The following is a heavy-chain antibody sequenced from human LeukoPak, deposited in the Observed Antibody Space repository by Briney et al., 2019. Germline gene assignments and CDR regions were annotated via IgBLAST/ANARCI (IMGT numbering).Heavy chain of an antibody. CDR3: AREVGRLYCSGGSCETGIDY. CDR2: ISSSSSTI. D-gene: IGHD2-15*01. J-gene: IGHJ4*02. V-gene: IGHV3-48*02. Sequence: GGSLRLSCAASGFTFSGYSMNWVRQAPGKGLEWISFISSSSSTIYYADSVKGRFTISRDNAKNSLYLQMNSLRDEDTAVYYCAREVGRLYCSGGSCETGIDYWGQGTLVTVSS. CDR1: GFTFSGYS.